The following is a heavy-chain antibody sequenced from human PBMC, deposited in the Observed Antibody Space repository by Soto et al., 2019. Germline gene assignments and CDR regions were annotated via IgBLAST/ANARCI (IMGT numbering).Heavy chain of an antibody. V-gene: IGHV1-69*12. CDR2: IIPIFCTP. J-gene: IGHJ6*02. CDR1: GDTFDTFA. D-gene: IGHD2-2*01. CDR3: ARDKDREQVGGNYYYTLDV. Sequence: QVQLVQSGAEVVKPGSSVKVSCKASGDTFDTFAISWVRQAPGQGLEWMGGIIPIFCTPDYGQKFQGRVTITADESTSTAYMELSSLRSEDTAVYYCARDKDREQVGGNYYYTLDVWGQGTTVTVSS.